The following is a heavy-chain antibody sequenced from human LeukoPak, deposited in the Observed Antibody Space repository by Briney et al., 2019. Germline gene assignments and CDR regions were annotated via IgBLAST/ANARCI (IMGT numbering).Heavy chain of an antibody. CDR3: ARDHWELPDY. CDR1: GGSISSTNW. V-gene: IGHV4-4*02. J-gene: IGHJ4*02. Sequence: SETLSLTCAVSGGSISSTNWWSWVRQSPGKGLEWIGGIYHSGSTNYNPSLKSRVTISIDKSKNQFSLRLSSVTAADTAVYYCARDHWELPDYWGQGTLVTVSS. D-gene: IGHD1-26*01. CDR2: IYHSGST.